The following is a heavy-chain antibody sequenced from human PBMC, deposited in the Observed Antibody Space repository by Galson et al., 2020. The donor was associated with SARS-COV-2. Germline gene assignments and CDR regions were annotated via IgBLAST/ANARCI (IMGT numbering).Heavy chain of an antibody. J-gene: IGHJ6*02. CDR2: IIPIFGTA. V-gene: IGHV1-69*13. CDR3: AIYDYGDYETPGGDYYYGMDV. D-gene: IGHD4-17*01. CDR1: GGTFSSYA. Sequence: SVKVSCKASGGTFSSYAISWVRQAPGQGLEWMGGIIPIFGTANYAQKFQGRVTITADESTSTAYMELSSLRSEDTAVYYCAIYDYGDYETPGGDYYYGMDVWGQGTTVTVSS.